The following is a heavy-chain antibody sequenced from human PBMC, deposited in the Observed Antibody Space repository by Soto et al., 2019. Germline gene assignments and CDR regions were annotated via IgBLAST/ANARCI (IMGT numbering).Heavy chain of an antibody. CDR1: GGSFSGYY. CDR2: INHSGST. CDR3: ANLWFGELFS. J-gene: IGHJ5*02. D-gene: IGHD3-10*01. V-gene: IGHV4-34*01. Sequence: PSETLSLTCAVYGGSFSGYYWSWIRQPPGKGLEWIGEINHSGSTNYNPSLKSRVTISVDTSKNQFSLKLSSVTAADTAVYYYANLWFGELFSWGQGTLVTVSS.